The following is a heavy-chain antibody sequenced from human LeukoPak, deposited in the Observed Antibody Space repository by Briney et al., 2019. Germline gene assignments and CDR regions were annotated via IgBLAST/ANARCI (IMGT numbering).Heavy chain of an antibody. Sequence: GRSLRLSCVASGFTFSYFGMHWVRQAPGKGLEWVAVISYDGSNKYYADSVKGRFTISRDNSKNTLYLQMNSLRAEDTAVYYCAKDYGGSSNAFDIWGQGTMVTVSS. CDR3: AKDYGGSSNAFDI. CDR2: ISYDGSNK. D-gene: IGHD4-23*01. V-gene: IGHV3-30*18. CDR1: GFTFSYFG. J-gene: IGHJ3*02.